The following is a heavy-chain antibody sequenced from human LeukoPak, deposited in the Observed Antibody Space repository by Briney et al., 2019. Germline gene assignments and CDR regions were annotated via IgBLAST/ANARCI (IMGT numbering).Heavy chain of an antibody. D-gene: IGHD5-18*01. V-gene: IGHV1-46*01. Sequence: ASVKVSCKASGYTFTSYYMHWVRQAPGQGLEWMGIINPSGGSTSYAQKFQGRVTMTRDMSTSTVYMELSSLRSEDTAVYYCAREVQLWAEGDAFDIWGQGTMVTVSS. CDR1: GYTFTSYY. CDR3: AREVQLWAEGDAFDI. CDR2: INPSGGST. J-gene: IGHJ3*02.